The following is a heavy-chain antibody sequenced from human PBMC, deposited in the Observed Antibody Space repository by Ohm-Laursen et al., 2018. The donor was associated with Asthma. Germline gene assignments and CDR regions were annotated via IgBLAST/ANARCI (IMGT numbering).Heavy chain of an antibody. CDR3: ARDVPSRSYGY. CDR1: GYTFSRYS. Sequence: SLRLSCAASGYTFSRYSIHWVRQIPGKGLEWVASISTASSFIYYADSVRGRFTTSRDNSKNTLYLQMNSLRAEDTAVYYCARDVPSRSYGYWGQGTLVTVSS. D-gene: IGHD4-17*01. J-gene: IGHJ4*02. V-gene: IGHV3-21*01. CDR2: ISTASSFI.